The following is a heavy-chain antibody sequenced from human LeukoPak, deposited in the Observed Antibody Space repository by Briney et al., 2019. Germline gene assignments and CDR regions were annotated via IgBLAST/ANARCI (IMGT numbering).Heavy chain of an antibody. J-gene: IGHJ3*02. CDR2: ISYDGSNK. CDR3: ARDRGGSYYDYAFDI. Sequence: GGSLRLSCAASGFTFSSYAMHWVRQAPGKGLEWVAVISYDGSNKYYADSVKGRFTISRDNSKNTLYLQMNSLRAEDTAVYYCARDRGGSYYDYAFDIWGQGTMVTVSS. CDR1: GFTFSSYA. D-gene: IGHD1-26*01. V-gene: IGHV3-30-3*01.